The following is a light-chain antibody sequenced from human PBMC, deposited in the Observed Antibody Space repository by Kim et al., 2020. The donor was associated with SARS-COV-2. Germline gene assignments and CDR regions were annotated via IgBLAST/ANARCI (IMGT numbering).Light chain of an antibody. CDR3: QTWGTGMV. J-gene: IGLJ2*01. Sequence: QPVLTQSPSASASLGASVKLTCTLSSGYSSYAIAWHQQQPEKGPRYLMKVNSDGSHNKGDGIPDRFSGSSSGAERYLTISSLQSEDEADYYCQTWGTGMVFGGGTQLTVL. CDR2: VNSDGSH. V-gene: IGLV4-69*01. CDR1: SGYSSYA.